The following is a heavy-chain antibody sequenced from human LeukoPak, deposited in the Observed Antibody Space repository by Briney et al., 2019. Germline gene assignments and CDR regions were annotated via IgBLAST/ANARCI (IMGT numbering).Heavy chain of an antibody. CDR1: GFVFTGYY. Sequence: ASVKVSCKASGFVFTGYYIHWVRQAPGQGLEWRGWMNPGTGTTKYWQKFQGRVTMSRATSSTTAYMELTRLTSDDTAVYYCARDGSGFSPYWYFDLWGRGTLVTVSS. CDR3: ARDGSGFSPYWYFDL. D-gene: IGHD3-3*01. J-gene: IGHJ2*01. V-gene: IGHV1-2*02. CDR2: MNPGTGTT.